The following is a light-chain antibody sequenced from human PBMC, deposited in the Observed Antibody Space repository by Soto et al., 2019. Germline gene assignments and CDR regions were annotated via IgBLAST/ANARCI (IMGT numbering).Light chain of an antibody. Sequence: QSVLTQPASVSGSPGQSITISCTGTSSDVGDYNYVSWYQQHPGKAPKLMFYEVSNRPSGVSNRFSGSKSGNTASLTISGLQAEDEADYYCSSYTSSSTLYVFGTGTKVTVL. CDR2: EVS. CDR1: SSDVGDYNY. J-gene: IGLJ1*01. V-gene: IGLV2-14*01. CDR3: SSYTSSSTLYV.